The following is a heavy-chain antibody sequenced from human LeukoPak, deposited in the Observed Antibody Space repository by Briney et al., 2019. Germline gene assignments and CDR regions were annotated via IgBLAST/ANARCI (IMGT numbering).Heavy chain of an antibody. D-gene: IGHD6-19*01. CDR2: ISYDGSNK. CDR3: ARAGWGSPPPFDY. Sequence: GGSLRLSCAASGFTFSSYAMHWVRQAPGKGLEWVAVISYDGSNKYYADSVKGRFTISRDNSKNTLYLQMNSLRAEDTAVYCCARAGWGSPPPFDYWGQGTLVTVSS. V-gene: IGHV3-30-3*01. J-gene: IGHJ4*02. CDR1: GFTFSSYA.